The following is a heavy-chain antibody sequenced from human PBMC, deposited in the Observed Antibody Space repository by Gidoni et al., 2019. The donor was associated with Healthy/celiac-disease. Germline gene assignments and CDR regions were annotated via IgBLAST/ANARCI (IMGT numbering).Heavy chain of an antibody. CDR1: GVTFSSYG. J-gene: IGHJ6*02. CDR2: ISYDGSNK. V-gene: IGHV3-30*18. CDR3: AKAMGDYYDFWSGYYTAYYYGMDV. Sequence: QVQLVESGGGVVQPGRSLRLSCAASGVTFSSYGMHWVRQAPGKGLEWVAVISYDGSNKYYAYSVKGRFTISRDNSKNTLYLQMNSLRAEDTAVYYCAKAMGDYYDFWSGYYTAYYYGMDVWGQGTTVTVSS. D-gene: IGHD3-3*01.